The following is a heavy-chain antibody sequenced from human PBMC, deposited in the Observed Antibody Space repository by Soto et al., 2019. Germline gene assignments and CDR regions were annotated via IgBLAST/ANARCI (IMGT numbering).Heavy chain of an antibody. V-gene: IGHV3-13*01. J-gene: IGHJ4*02. CDR1: GFIFGNYD. D-gene: IGHD1-1*01. CDR3: ARYRRGYDREAYLFEY. CDR2: ITSSGDT. Sequence: VQLVDSGGGLAQPGESLRLACVGSGFIFGNYDMHWVRQAPGKGLEWVSVITSSGDTYYADSVKGRFTISRENAKNSFYLQLDSLRAEDTAVYYCARYRRGYDREAYLFEYWGQGTLVAVAS.